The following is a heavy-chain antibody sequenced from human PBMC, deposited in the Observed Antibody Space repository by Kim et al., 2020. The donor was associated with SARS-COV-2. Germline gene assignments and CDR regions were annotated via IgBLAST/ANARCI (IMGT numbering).Heavy chain of an antibody. CDR2: ISYDGSKK. Sequence: GGSLRLSCAASGFTFSSYGMHWVRQAPGKGLEWVAVISYDGSKKYYADSVKGRFTISRDNSKNTLYLQMNSLRAEDTAVYYCAKDVQRFGESVYYYYGMDVWGQGTTGTVSS. V-gene: IGHV3-30*18. CDR3: AKDVQRFGESVYYYYGMDV. D-gene: IGHD3-10*01. J-gene: IGHJ6*02. CDR1: GFTFSSYG.